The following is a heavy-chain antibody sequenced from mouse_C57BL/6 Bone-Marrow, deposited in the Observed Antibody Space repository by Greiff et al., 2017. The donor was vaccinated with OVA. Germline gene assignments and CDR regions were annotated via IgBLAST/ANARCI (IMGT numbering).Heavy chain of an antibody. CDR2: IWRGGST. CDR1: GFSLTSYG. CDR3: AKKGDYDVYYAMDY. Sequence: VQLQQSGPGLVQPSQSLSITCTASGFSLTSYGVHWVRQSPGKGLEWLGVIWRGGSTAYNAAFMSRLSITKDNSKSQVFFKMNSLQADDTAIYYCAKKGDYDVYYAMDYWGQGTSVTVSS. D-gene: IGHD2-4*01. V-gene: IGHV2-5*01. J-gene: IGHJ4*01.